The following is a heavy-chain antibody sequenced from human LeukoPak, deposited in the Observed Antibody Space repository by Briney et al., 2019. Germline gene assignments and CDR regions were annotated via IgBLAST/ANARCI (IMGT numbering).Heavy chain of an antibody. CDR2: ISSSSSTI. J-gene: IGHJ6*03. D-gene: IGHD2-2*01. Sequence: GGSLRLSCAASGFTFSNAWMSWVRQAPGKGLEWVSYISSSSSTIYYADSVKGRFTISRDNAKNSLYLQMNSLRAEDTAVYYCASLPAAMFYYYMDVWGKGTTVTVSS. CDR3: ASLPAAMFYYYMDV. V-gene: IGHV3-48*01. CDR1: GFTFSNAW.